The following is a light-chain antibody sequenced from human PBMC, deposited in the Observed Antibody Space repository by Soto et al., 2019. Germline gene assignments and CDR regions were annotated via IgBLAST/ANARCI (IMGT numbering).Light chain of an antibody. CDR3: QQYGNLIT. J-gene: IGKJ5*01. V-gene: IGKV3-11*01. Sequence: EVVLTQSPATLSLSPGDGATLSCRASQSVNNYLAWYQQKPGRAPRLLIYDTSNRATDIPARFSGSGSGTDFTLTISSVEPEDSALYYWQQYGNLITFGQGTRLELK. CDR2: DTS. CDR1: QSVNNY.